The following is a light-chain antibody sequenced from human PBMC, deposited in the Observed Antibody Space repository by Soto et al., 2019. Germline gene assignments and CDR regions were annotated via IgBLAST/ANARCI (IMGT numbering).Light chain of an antibody. CDR2: KAS. CDR1: QSVLNW. V-gene: IGKV1-5*03. J-gene: IGKJ2*01. CDR3: QQYNDYPYT. Sequence: DILMTQSPPTLSASVGDRVTITCRASQSVLNWLAWYQQEPGKAPKLLIHKASSLQSGVPSRFSGTGSGTEFTLTISSLQPDDFATYYCQQYNDYPYTFGQGTKLEIK.